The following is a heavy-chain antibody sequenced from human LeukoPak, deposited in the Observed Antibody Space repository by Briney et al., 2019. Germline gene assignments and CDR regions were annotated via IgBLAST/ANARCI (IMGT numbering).Heavy chain of an antibody. D-gene: IGHD3-3*01. CDR2: ISAYNGNT. Sequence: ASVKVSCKASGYTFTSYGISWVRQAPGQGLEWMGWISAYNGNTNYAQKLQGRVTMTTDTSTSTAYMELRSLRSDDTAVYYCARAKSPYDFWSGIKVSCYFDYWGQGTLVTVSS. CDR1: GYTFTSYG. J-gene: IGHJ4*02. V-gene: IGHV1-18*01. CDR3: ARAKSPYDFWSGIKVSCYFDY.